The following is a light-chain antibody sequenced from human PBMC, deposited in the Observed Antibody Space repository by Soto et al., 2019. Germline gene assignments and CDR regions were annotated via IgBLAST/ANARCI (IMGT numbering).Light chain of an antibody. CDR1: QSVSSY. CDR3: QQRSNWPLT. V-gene: IGKV3-11*01. CDR2: DAS. J-gene: IGKJ4*01. Sequence: EIVLTQSPATLSLSPGERATLSCRASQSVSSYLAWYQQKPGQAPRLLIYDASNRATGIPARFSGSGSGTDFNLTISSLEPEDFAVYYCQQRSNWPLTFGGGTKVEIQ.